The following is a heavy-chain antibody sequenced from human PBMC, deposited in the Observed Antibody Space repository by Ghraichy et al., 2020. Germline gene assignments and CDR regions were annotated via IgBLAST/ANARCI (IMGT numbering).Heavy chain of an antibody. J-gene: IGHJ4*02. CDR3: ARSPDIVVVPAAVIFDY. CDR1: GGSISSSSYY. D-gene: IGHD2-2*01. Sequence: SETLSLTCTVSGGSISSSSYYWGWIRQPPGKGLEWIGSIYYSGSTYYNPSLKSRVTISVDTSKNQFSLKLSSVTAADTAVYYCARSPDIVVVPAAVIFDYWGQGTLVTVSS. CDR2: IYYSGST. V-gene: IGHV4-39*01.